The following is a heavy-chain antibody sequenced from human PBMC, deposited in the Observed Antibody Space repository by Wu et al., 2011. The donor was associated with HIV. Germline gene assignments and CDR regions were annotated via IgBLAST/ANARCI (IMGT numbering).Heavy chain of an antibody. Sequence: QVQLVQSGAEVKKPGSSVKVSCKASGGTFSRYGISWVRQAPGQGLEWMGRIIPIFGTANYAQKFQGRVTITADESTSTAYMELSSLTSEDTAIYFCARVNFGGAFDIWGQGTAVTVSS. D-gene: IGHD3-3*01. CDR2: IIPIFGTA. J-gene: IGHJ3*02. CDR1: GGTFSRYG. CDR3: ARVNFGGAFDI. V-gene: IGHV1-69*18.